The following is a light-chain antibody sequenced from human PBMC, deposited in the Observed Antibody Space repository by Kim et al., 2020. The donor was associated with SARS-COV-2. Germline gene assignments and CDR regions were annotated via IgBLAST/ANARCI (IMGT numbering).Light chain of an antibody. CDR3: SSYTISSTVV. CDR1: SSDVGGYNY. CDR2: DVS. Sequence: GQSITISCTGTSSDVGGYNYVSWYQQHPGKAPKLMFYDVSNRPSGVSNRFSGSKSGNTASLTISGLQAEDEADYYCSSYTISSTVVFGGGTQLTVL. V-gene: IGLV2-14*03. J-gene: IGLJ2*01.